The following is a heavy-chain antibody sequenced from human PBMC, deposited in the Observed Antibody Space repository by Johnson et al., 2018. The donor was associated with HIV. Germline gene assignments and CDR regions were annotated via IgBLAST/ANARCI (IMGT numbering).Heavy chain of an antibody. J-gene: IGHJ3*02. D-gene: IGHD6-6*01. Sequence: QVQLVEFGGGVVQPGRSLRLSCVASGFTFSSYAMHWVRQAPGKGLEWVAVISYDGSNKYYADSVKGRFTISRDNSKNTLYLQMNSLKTEDTAVYYCTTEAYSSSSAAFDIWGQGTMVTVSS. V-gene: IGHV3-30*04. CDR1: GFTFSSYA. CDR3: TTEAYSSSSAAFDI. CDR2: ISYDGSNK.